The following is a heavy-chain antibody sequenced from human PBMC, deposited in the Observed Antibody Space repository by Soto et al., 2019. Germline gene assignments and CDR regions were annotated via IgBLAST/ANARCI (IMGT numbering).Heavy chain of an antibody. V-gene: IGHV3-66*01. Sequence: PGGSLRLSCAGSGFTISISYMTWVRQVPGKGLEWVSIRYSDGRSYHAESVKGRFTISTDDSEDTLYLQMSSLRAEDPAVFFCAKRKYCPRTTFFYPWGQGSLVLVSS. CDR3: AKRKYCPRTTFFYP. CDR1: GFTISISY. J-gene: IGHJ5*02. CDR2: RYSDGRS. D-gene: IGHD2-15*01.